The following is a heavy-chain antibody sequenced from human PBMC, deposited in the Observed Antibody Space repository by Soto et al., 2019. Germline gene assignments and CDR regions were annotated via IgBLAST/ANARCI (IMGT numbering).Heavy chain of an antibody. CDR3: ARVRTLSYYYDSRGPGDDFEY. V-gene: IGHV4-30-4*01. CDR1: GGSISSGDYY. CDR2: IYYSVST. Sequence: PSETLSLTCTVSGGSISSGDYYWSWIHHPPGKGLEWIGYIYYSVSTYYNPSLKSRVTISVDTSKNQFSLKLSSVTAADTAVYYCARVRTLSYYYDSRGPGDDFEYWGKGTLVAASS. D-gene: IGHD3-22*01. J-gene: IGHJ4*02.